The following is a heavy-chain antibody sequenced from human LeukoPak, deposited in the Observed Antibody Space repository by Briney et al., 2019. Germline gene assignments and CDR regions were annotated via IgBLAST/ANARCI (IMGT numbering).Heavy chain of an antibody. CDR2: VYASGTT. CDR1: GDSIRSFF. V-gene: IGHV4-4*07. J-gene: IGHJ4*02. D-gene: IGHD2-2*01. CDR3: TTAFGSSEK. Sequence: PSETLSLTCTVSGDSIRSFFWSWIRQPAGKGLEWIGRVYASGTTNYNPSLKSRVTMSVDTSKNQLSLKVTSVTAADTAVYYCTTAFGSSEKWGQGTLVTVSS.